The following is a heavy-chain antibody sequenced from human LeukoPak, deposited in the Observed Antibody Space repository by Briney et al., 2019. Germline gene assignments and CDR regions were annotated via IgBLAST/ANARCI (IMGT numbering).Heavy chain of an antibody. Sequence: GGSLRLSCAASGFIYSTYGMHWVRQAPGKGLEGVAFIRPEESDKLYADSVKGRFTISSDNSKNTLYLHMNTLRPADTAVYYCGKHDSASDYWGQGTLVTVSS. CDR3: GKHDSASDY. D-gene: IGHD1-26*01. CDR1: GFIYSTYG. CDR2: IRPEESDK. V-gene: IGHV3-30*02. J-gene: IGHJ4*02.